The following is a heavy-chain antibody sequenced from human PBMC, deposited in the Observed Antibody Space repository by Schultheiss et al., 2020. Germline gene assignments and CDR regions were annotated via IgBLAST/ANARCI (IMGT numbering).Heavy chain of an antibody. V-gene: IGHV4-31*03. J-gene: IGHJ3*02. Sequence: SQPLSLTCTVSGGSISSGGYYWSWIRQHPGKGLEWIGYIYYSGSTYYNPSLKSRVTISVDTSKNQFSLKLSSVTAADTAVYYCASESMVRGVIALRGAFDIWGQGTMVTVAS. CDR2: IYYSGST. CDR1: GGSISSGGYY. CDR3: ASESMVRGVIALRGAFDI. D-gene: IGHD3-10*01.